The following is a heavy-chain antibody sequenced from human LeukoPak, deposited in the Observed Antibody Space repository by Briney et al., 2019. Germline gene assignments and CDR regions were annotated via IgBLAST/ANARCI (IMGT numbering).Heavy chain of an antibody. CDR2: INPNSGGT. Sequence: ATVKISCKVSGYTFTDYYMHWVRQAPGQGLEWMGRINPNSGGTNYAQKFQGRVTMTRDTSISTAYMELSRLRSDDTAVYYCARLIYSGYDRDYWGQGTLVTVSS. J-gene: IGHJ4*02. CDR1: GYTFTDYY. V-gene: IGHV1-2*06. D-gene: IGHD5-12*01. CDR3: ARLIYSGYDRDY.